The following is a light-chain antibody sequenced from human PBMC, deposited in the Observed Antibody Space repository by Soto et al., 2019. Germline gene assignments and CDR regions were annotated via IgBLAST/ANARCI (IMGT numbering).Light chain of an antibody. CDR3: QQYAVSPIT. CDR2: GAS. Sequence: IVMTQSPATLSVSPGGRATLSCRASQSVNSNLAWYQQKPGQAPRLLIYGASTRATGIPDRFSGSGSGTDFTLTISRLEPEDFAVFYCQQYAVSPITFGQGTRLEIK. J-gene: IGKJ5*01. V-gene: IGKV3D-15*01. CDR1: QSVNSN.